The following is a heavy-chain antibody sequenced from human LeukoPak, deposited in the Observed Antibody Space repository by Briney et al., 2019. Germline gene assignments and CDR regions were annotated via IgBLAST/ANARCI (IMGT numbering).Heavy chain of an antibody. Sequence: GRSLRLSCAASGFSFSSYGMHWVRQAPGKGLEWVAVLSYDGSIEYYADSVKGRSTISRDNSKNTLYLQMNSLRAEDTAVYYCAKPPYDSSGYYQSTFDYWGQGTLVTVSS. D-gene: IGHD3-22*01. CDR1: GFSFSSYG. CDR2: LSYDGSIE. J-gene: IGHJ4*02. CDR3: AKPPYDSSGYYQSTFDY. V-gene: IGHV3-30*18.